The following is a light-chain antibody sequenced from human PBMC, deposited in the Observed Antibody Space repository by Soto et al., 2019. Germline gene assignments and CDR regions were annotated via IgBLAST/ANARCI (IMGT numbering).Light chain of an antibody. Sequence: DIQMTQSPSSLSASLGDRFTITCRASQSISSYLNWYQQRPGTAPKVLIYAASSLQSGVPSRFSGSGSGTDFTLTISSLQPEDFATYYCQQSYSTPWTFGQGTKVDIK. J-gene: IGKJ1*01. CDR3: QQSYSTPWT. CDR2: AAS. CDR1: QSISSY. V-gene: IGKV1-39*01.